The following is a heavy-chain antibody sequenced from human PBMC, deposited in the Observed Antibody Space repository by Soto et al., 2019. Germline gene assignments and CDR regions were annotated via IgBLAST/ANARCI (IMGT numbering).Heavy chain of an antibody. CDR2: ISSSSSYI. CDR1: GFTFSSYS. Sequence: GGSLRLSCAASGFTFSSYSMNWVRQAPGKGLEWVSSISSSSSYIYYADSVKGRFTISRDNAKNSLYLQMNSLRAEDTAVYYCAREYYDILTGYYTKGAFDIWGQGTMVTVSS. J-gene: IGHJ3*02. D-gene: IGHD3-9*01. CDR3: AREYYDILTGYYTKGAFDI. V-gene: IGHV3-21*01.